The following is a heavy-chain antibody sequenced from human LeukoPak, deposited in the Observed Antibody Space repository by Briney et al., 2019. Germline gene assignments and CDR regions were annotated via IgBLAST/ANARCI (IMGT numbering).Heavy chain of an antibody. CDR1: GYTFTSYG. Sequence: GASVKVSCKASGYTFTSYGISWVRQAPGQGLEWMGWISAYNGNTNYAQKLQGRVTMTTDTSTSTAYMELRSLRSDDTAVCYCARAVYSYGNYYFDYWGQGTLVTVSS. CDR3: ARAVYSYGNYYFDY. CDR2: ISAYNGNT. J-gene: IGHJ4*02. D-gene: IGHD5-18*01. V-gene: IGHV1-18*01.